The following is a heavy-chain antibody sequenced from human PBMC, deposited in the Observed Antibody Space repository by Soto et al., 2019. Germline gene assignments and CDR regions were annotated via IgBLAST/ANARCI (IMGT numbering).Heavy chain of an antibody. CDR1: GVPFSVYA. J-gene: IGHJ6*03. CDR3: AKDRYSDYDVGPHFHSAMDV. CDR2: ISGSGVNT. Sequence: PGGSLRLSCTVSGVPFSVYAMSWVRQAPGKGLEWVSGISGSGVNTYSADSVKGRFTISRDNSKNTLYLQMNSLRADDTAVYYYAKDRYSDYDVGPHFHSAMDVWGKGTTVTVSS. V-gene: IGHV3-23*01. D-gene: IGHD5-12*01.